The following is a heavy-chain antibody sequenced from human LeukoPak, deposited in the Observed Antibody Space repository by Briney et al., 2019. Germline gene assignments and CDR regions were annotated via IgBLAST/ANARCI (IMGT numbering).Heavy chain of an antibody. Sequence: GGSLRLSCAASGFIFSDYYMSWVRQAPGKGLEWVSIIYNVGSTYYADSVKGRFTISRDNSKNTLYLQMNSLRAEDTAVYFCARGLYSSSWYYNWGQGTLVTVSS. CDR1: GFIFSDYY. D-gene: IGHD6-13*01. J-gene: IGHJ4*02. CDR2: IYNVGST. CDR3: ARGLYSSSWYYN. V-gene: IGHV3-66*01.